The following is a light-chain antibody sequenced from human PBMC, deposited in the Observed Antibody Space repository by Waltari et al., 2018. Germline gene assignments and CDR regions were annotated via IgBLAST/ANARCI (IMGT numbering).Light chain of an antibody. CDR2: GAS. Sequence: EIVMTQSPATLSVSPGERATLSCRASQSVSSNLAWYQQEPGQAPRLLINGASTRATGVPDRFSGSGSGTEFTLTISSLQSEDFAVYYCLQYNDWPPLTFGGGTKVEI. CDR3: LQYNDWPPLT. J-gene: IGKJ4*01. V-gene: IGKV3-15*01. CDR1: QSVSSN.